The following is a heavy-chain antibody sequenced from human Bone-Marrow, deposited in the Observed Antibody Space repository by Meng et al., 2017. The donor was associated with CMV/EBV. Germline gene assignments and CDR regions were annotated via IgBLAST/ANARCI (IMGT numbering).Heavy chain of an antibody. CDR1: GFTFSSYS. J-gene: IGHJ6*02. V-gene: IGHV3-21*01. CDR3: ARDLGYFDSHYYYGMDV. CDR2: ISSSSSYI. D-gene: IGHD3-9*01. Sequence: GESLKISCAASGFTFSSYSMNWVRQAPGKGLEWVSSISSSSSYIYYADSVKGRFTISRDNAKNSLYLQMNSLRAEDTAVYYCARDLGYFDSHYYYGMDVWGQGTTVTSP.